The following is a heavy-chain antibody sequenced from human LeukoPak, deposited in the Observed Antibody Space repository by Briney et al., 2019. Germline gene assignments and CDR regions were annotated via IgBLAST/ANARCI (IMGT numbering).Heavy chain of an antibody. D-gene: IGHD5-24*01. J-gene: IGHJ4*02. V-gene: IGHV1-69*05. CDR1: GGTFSSYA. CDR3: ARVRDDLQLPYYSDY. Sequence: SVKVSCKASGGTFSSYAISWVRPAPGQGLDWMGGIIPIFGTANYAQKFQGRVTITTDESTRTAYMELSSLRSEDTAVYYCARVRDDLQLPYYSDYWGQGTLVTVSS. CDR2: IIPIFGTA.